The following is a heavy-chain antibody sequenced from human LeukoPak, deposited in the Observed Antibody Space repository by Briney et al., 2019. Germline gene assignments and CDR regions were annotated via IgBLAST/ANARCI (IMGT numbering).Heavy chain of an antibody. CDR1: EFTFSTYW. V-gene: IGHV3-7*01. J-gene: IGHJ4*02. Sequence: GGPLRLSCAASEFTFSTYWMTWVRQAPGKRLEWVANINQDGSEKNYVDSVKGRFTVSRDNAKNSLFLQMNSLRAEDTAVYYCATYRVRHLNSLDYWGRGTLVTVSS. CDR2: INQDGSEK. CDR3: ATYRVRHLNSLDY. D-gene: IGHD3-16*02.